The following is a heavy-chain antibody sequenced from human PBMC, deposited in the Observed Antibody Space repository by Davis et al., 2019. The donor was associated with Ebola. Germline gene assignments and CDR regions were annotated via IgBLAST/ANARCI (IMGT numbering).Heavy chain of an antibody. CDR3: AKPELVVYAPPEYFQH. CDR2: ISGSGGST. Sequence: GGSLRLSCAASGFTVSSNYMSWVRQAPGKGLDWVSAISGSGGSTYYADSVKGRFTISRDNSKITLYLQMNSLRAEDTAVYYCAKPELVVYAPPEYFQHWGQGTLVTVSS. CDR1: GFTVSSNY. D-gene: IGHD2-8*02. J-gene: IGHJ1*01. V-gene: IGHV3-23*01.